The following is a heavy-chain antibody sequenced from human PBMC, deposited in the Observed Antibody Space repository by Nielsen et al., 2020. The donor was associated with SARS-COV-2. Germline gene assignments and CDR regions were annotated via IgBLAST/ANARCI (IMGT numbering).Heavy chain of an antibody. Sequence: KVSCKGSGYSFTSYWISWVRQMPGKGLEWMGRIDPSDSYTNYSPSFQGHVTISADKSISIAYLQWSSLKASDTAMYYCARHGSGFVDTAMVTAFDIWGQGTMVTVSS. J-gene: IGHJ3*02. CDR1: GYSFTSYW. CDR3: ARHGSGFVDTAMVTAFDI. D-gene: IGHD5-18*01. V-gene: IGHV5-10-1*01. CDR2: IDPSDSYT.